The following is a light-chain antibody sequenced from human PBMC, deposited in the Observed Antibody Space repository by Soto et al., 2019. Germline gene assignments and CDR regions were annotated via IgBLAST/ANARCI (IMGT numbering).Light chain of an antibody. V-gene: IGLV2-14*01. CDR1: SSDVGGYNF. CDR3: CSYTSSTSHV. CDR2: DVT. Sequence: QSVLTQPASVSGSPGQSITISCTGTSSDVGGYNFVTWYQQYPGKAPKLVIHDVTRRPSGVSNRFSGSKSGTTASLTISGLQAEDEADYYCCSYTSSTSHVFGTGTKVTVL. J-gene: IGLJ1*01.